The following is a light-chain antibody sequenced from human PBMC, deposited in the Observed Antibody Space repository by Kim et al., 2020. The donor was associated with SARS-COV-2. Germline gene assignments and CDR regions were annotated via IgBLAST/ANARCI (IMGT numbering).Light chain of an antibody. V-gene: IGKV3-11*01. Sequence: EIVLTQSPATLSLSPGERATLSCRASQHINNYLAWYQQKPGQAPRLLIYDASDRATGIPARFSGSGSGTDFTLTISSLEPEDFAVYYCQERANWPITFGQGTRLEIK. CDR2: DAS. CDR1: QHINNY. J-gene: IGKJ5*01. CDR3: QERANWPIT.